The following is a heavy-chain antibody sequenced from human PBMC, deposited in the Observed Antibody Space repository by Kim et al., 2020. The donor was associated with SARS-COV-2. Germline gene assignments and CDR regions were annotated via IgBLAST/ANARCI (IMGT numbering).Heavy chain of an antibody. J-gene: IGHJ4*02. CDR3: ARDGPRRGVPAALFDY. CDR2: IWYDGSNK. CDR1: GFTFSSYG. D-gene: IGHD2-2*01. Sequence: GGSLRLSCAASGFTFSSYGMHWVRQAPGKGLEWVAVIWYDGSNKYYADSVKGRFTISRDNSKNTLYLQMNSLRAEDTAVYYCARDGPRRGVPAALFDYWGQGTLVTVSS. V-gene: IGHV3-33*01.